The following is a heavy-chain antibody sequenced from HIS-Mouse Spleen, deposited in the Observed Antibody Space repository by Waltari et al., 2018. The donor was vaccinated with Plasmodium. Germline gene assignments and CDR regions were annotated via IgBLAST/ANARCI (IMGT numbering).Heavy chain of an antibody. D-gene: IGHD6-13*01. CDR3: ARSIAATVTFYFDY. J-gene: IGHJ4*02. V-gene: IGHV4-31*03. CDR1: GGSISSGRYY. Sequence: QVQLQESGPGLVKPSQTLSLPCTVPGGSISSGRYYWSWIRQPPGKGLEWIGYIYYSGSTYYNPSLKSRVTISVDTSKNQFSLKLSSVTAADTAVYYCARSIAATVTFYFDYWGQGTLVTVSS. CDR2: IYYSGST.